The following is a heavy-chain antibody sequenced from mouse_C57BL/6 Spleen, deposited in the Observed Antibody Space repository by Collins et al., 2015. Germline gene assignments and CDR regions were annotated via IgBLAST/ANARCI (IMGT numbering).Heavy chain of an antibody. CDR3: VRQDLGYAMDY. J-gene: IGHJ4*01. V-gene: IGHV10-1*02. Sequence: EVQLVESGGGLVQPKGSLKLSCAASGFTFNTYAMNWVRQAPGKGLEWVARIRSKSNNYATYYADSVKDRFTISRDDSQSMLYLQMNNLKTEDTAMYYCVRQDLGYAMDYWGQGTSVTVSS. CDR2: IRSKSNNYAT. D-gene: IGHD3-1*01. CDR1: GFTFNTYA.